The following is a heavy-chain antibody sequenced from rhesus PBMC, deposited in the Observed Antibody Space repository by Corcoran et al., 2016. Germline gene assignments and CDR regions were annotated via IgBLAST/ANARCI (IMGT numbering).Heavy chain of an antibody. V-gene: IGHV4-80*01. D-gene: IGHD3-16*01. CDR3: ARGITNRFDV. CDR1: GGSFSSYW. Sequence: QVQLQESGPGLVKPSETLSLTCAVSGGSFSSYWWSLLRQPPGKGLEWVGEINGNWGSTNYNPSLKSRVTISKDASTTQFSLKLSSVTAADTALYYCARGITNRFDVWGPGVLVTVSS. CDR2: INGNWGST. J-gene: IGHJ5-1*01.